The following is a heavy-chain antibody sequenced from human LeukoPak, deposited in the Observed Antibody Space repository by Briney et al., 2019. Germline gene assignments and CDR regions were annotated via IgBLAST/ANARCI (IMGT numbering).Heavy chain of an antibody. J-gene: IGHJ5*02. Sequence: ASVKVSCKASGYFFSGYHVHWVRQAPGQGLDWMGRIYIDSGDTNYAQKFQGRVTMTRDTSISTAYMELSSLTSDDTAVYYCAGLGSTMEGRIDPWGQGTPVTVPS. CDR2: IYIDSGDT. V-gene: IGHV1-2*02. CDR1: GYFFSGYH. D-gene: IGHD3-10*01. CDR3: AGLGSTMEGRIDP.